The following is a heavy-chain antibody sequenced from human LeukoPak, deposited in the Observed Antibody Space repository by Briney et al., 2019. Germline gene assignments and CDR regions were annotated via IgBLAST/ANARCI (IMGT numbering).Heavy chain of an antibody. CDR1: GFTFSSYA. CDR2: ISGSGGST. D-gene: IGHD5-12*01. Sequence: PGGSLRLSCAASGFTFSSYATSWVRQAPGKGLEWVSAISGSGGSTFHADSVKGRFPISRENSKNTLYLQMNSLRAEDTAVYYCAKTVERGYIGYDWLNWFDPWGQGTLVTVSS. J-gene: IGHJ5*02. CDR3: AKTVERGYIGYDWLNWFDP. V-gene: IGHV3-23*01.